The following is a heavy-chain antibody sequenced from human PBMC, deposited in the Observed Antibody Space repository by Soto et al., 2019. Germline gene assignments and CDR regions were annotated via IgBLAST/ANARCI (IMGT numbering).Heavy chain of an antibody. V-gene: IGHV1-46*03. CDR1: GYTFTNYA. D-gene: IGHD6-19*01. CDR3: ARLTSSGRDY. J-gene: IGHJ4*02. Sequence: ASVKVSCKASGYTFTNYAMHWVRQAPGQRLEWMGWINPSGGSTSYAQKFQGRVTMTRDTSTSTVYMELSSLRSEDTAVYYCARLTSSGRDYWGQGTLVTVSS. CDR2: INPSGGST.